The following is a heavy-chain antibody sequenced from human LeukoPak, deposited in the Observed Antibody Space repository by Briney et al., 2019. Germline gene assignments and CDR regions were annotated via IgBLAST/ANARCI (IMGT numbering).Heavy chain of an antibody. CDR2: IWYDGSDQ. J-gene: IGHJ4*02. Sequence: GGSLRLSCAASGFTFSSYAMHWVRQAPGKGLEWVAVIWYDGSDQYYADSVKGRFTISRDNSKDTLHLQMNSLRAEDTAVYYCASLIGHTDYYDSSGYSSPFDSWGQGTLVTVSS. CDR3: ASLIGHTDYYDSSGYSSPFDS. D-gene: IGHD3-22*01. CDR1: GFTFSSYA. V-gene: IGHV3-33*08.